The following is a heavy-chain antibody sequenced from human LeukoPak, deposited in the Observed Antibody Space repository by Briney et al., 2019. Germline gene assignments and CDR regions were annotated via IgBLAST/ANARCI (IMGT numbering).Heavy chain of an antibody. D-gene: IGHD1-26*01. CDR2: INSDGSST. V-gene: IGHV3-74*01. CDR3: ARGQHSGTYHFDY. J-gene: IGHJ4*02. CDR1: GFTFSSYW. Sequence: GGSLRLSCAASGFTFSSYWMHWVRQAPGKGLVWVSRINSDGSSTNYADSVKGRFTISRDNAKNTVYLQMNSLRAEDTAVYYCARGQHSGTYHFDYWGQGALVTVSS.